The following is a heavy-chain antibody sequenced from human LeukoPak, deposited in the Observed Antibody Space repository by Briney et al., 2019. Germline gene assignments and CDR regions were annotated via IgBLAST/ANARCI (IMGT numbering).Heavy chain of an antibody. CDR3: AREGGDPRWLDP. CDR1: GGSISSYY. D-gene: IGHD6-25*01. Sequence: SETLSLTCTVSGGSISSYYWTWIRQSAGKGLEWIGRINTSGSTNYNPSLRSRVPMSVNTSKNQFSLTLTSVTAADTAVYSCAREGGDPRWLDPWGQGTLVTVSS. V-gene: IGHV4-4*07. CDR2: INTSGST. J-gene: IGHJ5*02.